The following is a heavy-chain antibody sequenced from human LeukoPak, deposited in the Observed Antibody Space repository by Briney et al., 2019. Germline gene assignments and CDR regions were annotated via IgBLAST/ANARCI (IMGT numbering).Heavy chain of an antibody. V-gene: IGHV1-18*01. CDR2: ISAYNGNT. CDR3: ARSHYYDFWSGYPTYNYFDY. J-gene: IGHJ4*02. CDR1: GYTFTSYG. D-gene: IGHD3-3*01. Sequence: ASVKVSRKASGYTFTSYGISWVRQAPGQGLEWMGWISAYNGNTNYAQKLQGRVTMTTDTSTSTAYMELRSLRSDDTAVYYCARSHYYDFWSGYPTYNYFDYWGQGTLVTVSS.